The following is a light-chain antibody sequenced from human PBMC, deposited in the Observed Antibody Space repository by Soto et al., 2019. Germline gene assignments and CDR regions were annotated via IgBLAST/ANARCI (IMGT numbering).Light chain of an antibody. CDR3: QHCDYLPI. CDR1: HDITSF. Sequence: DIQMPQSPSSLSASVGDRVTITCQASHDITSFLNWYQHKPGRAPKLLIYDASILEAGVPTRFSGSGSGTHFTFTISSLQPEDVATYFCQHCDYLPIVGPGTKVDF. V-gene: IGKV1-33*01. J-gene: IGKJ3*01. CDR2: DAS.